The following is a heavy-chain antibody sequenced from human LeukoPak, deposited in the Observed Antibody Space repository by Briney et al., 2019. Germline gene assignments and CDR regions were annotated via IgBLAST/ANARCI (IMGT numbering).Heavy chain of an antibody. D-gene: IGHD3-3*01. CDR3: ARVISGYDFWSGYYYYYYYMDV. J-gene: IGHJ6*03. CDR1: GGSISSGGYY. V-gene: IGHV4-31*03. Sequence: SETLSLTCTVSGGSISSGGYYWSWIRQHPGKGLEWIGYIYYSGSTYYNPSLKSRVTISVDTSKNQFSLKLSSVTAADTAVHYCARVISGYDFWSGYYYYYYYMDVWGKGTTVTVSS. CDR2: IYYSGST.